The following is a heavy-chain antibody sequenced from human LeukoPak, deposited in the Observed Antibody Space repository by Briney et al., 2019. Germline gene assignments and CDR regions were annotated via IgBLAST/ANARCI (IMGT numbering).Heavy chain of an antibody. CDR3: ARRRDSGSLQHFDY. D-gene: IGHD1-26*01. CDR1: GFTFSDYY. Sequence: WGSLRLSCAASGFTFSDYYMSWIRQVPGKGLEWVSYISSSGSTIYYADSVKGRFTISRDNAKNSLYLQMNSLRAEDTAVYYCARRRDSGSLQHFDYWGQGTLVTVSS. V-gene: IGHV3-11*01. CDR2: ISSSGSTI. J-gene: IGHJ4*02.